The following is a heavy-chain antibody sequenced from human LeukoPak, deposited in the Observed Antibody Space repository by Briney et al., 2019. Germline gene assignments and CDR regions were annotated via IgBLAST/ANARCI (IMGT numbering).Heavy chain of an antibody. D-gene: IGHD2-21*01. J-gene: IGHJ4*02. Sequence: GGSLTLSCAASGYTFSSCAMRWVRRSPEGGVVWVTAYCGSGGSTYYADSVKGRFTISRDNSKNTLYLQMNNLRAEDTAVYYCAKFLPTHIVVANYYFDYWGQGTLVTVSS. CDR3: AKFLPTHIVVANYYFDY. CDR1: GYTFSSCA. CDR2: YCGSGGST. V-gene: IGHV3-23*01.